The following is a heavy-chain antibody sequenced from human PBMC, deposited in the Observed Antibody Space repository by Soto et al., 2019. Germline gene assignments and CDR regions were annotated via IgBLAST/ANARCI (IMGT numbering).Heavy chain of an antibody. J-gene: IGHJ4*02. Sequence: GGSLRLSCAASGFTFSSYAMSWVRQAPEKGLEWVSGVSGSGGSTYYADSVKGRFTISRDNSKNTLYLQMNSLRAEDTAIYYCAKDLGSCSSTSCLFDSWGQGTLVTVSS. CDR1: GFTFSSYA. CDR2: VSGSGGST. V-gene: IGHV3-23*01. CDR3: AKDLGSCSSTSCLFDS. D-gene: IGHD2-2*01.